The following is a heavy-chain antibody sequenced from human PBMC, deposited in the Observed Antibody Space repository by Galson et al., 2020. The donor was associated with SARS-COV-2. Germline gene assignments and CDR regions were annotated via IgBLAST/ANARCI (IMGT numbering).Heavy chain of an antibody. Sequence: SLKISCAASGFIFSDYYMSWVRQAPGKGLEWLSYISSSGSTIYYADSVKGRFTISRDNAKKSLYLQMNSLRAEDTAVYYCVRCSYCGGDCYPEYFQHWGQGTLVTVSS. D-gene: IGHD2-21*02. J-gene: IGHJ1*01. CDR1: GFIFSDYY. CDR3: VRCSYCGGDCYPEYFQH. V-gene: IGHV3-11*01. CDR2: ISSSGSTI.